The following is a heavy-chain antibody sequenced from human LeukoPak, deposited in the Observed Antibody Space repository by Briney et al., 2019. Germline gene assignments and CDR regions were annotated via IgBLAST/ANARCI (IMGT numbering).Heavy chain of an antibody. V-gene: IGHV3-43*01. CDR1: GFTFDDYT. J-gene: IGHJ3*02. Sequence: PGGSLRLSCAASGFTFDDYTMHWVRQAPGKGLEWVSLISWDGGSTYYADSVKGRFTISRDNSKNSLYLQMNSLRTEDTALYYCANSWGLSDAFDIWGQGTMVTVSS. CDR2: ISWDGGST. CDR3: ANSWGLSDAFDI. D-gene: IGHD3-16*02.